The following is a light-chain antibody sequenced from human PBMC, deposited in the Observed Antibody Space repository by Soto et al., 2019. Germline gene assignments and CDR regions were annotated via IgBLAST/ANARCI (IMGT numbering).Light chain of an antibody. CDR3: QQYGTSPPT. CDR1: QSVSSNF. CDR2: GAS. J-gene: IGKJ1*01. V-gene: IGKV3-20*01. Sequence: EMVLTQSPGTLSLSPGERATLSCKASQSVSSNFLAWYQRKPGQAPRLLIYGASYRATDIPYRFSGSGSGTDFTLTITRLEPEDFAVYYCQQYGTSPPTFGQGTKVDI.